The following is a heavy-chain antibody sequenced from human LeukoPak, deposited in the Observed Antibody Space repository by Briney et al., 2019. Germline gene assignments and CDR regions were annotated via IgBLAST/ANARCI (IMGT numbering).Heavy chain of an antibody. Sequence: GGSLRLSCAASGFTVSTNYMNWVRQAPGKGLEWVSVFYSGGSTYYADSVRGRFTISRDNSKNTLYLQMNSLRAEDTAVYYCARDTVTTFRFRDYYYYGMDVWGQGTTVTVSS. V-gene: IGHV3-53*01. D-gene: IGHD4-17*01. CDR2: FYSGGST. CDR3: ARDTVTTFRFRDYYYYGMDV. CDR1: GFTVSTNY. J-gene: IGHJ6*02.